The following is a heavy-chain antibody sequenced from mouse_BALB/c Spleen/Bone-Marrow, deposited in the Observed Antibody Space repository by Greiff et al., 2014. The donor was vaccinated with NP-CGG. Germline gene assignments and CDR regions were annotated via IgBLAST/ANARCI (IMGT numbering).Heavy chain of an antibody. Sequence: EVQRVESGGGLVQPGGSLKLSCAASGFDFSGYWMTWVRQAPGKGLELIGEINPDSRTINYKPSLKEKFIMSRDNAKNTLYLQMSKVRSEDTALYYCARNGYYGWITYWGQGTLVTVSA. D-gene: IGHD2-3*01. J-gene: IGHJ3*01. V-gene: IGHV4-1*02. CDR1: GFDFSGYW. CDR3: ARNGYYGWITY. CDR2: INPDSRTI.